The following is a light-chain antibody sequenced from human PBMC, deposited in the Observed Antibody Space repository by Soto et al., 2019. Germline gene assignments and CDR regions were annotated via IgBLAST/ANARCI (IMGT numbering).Light chain of an antibody. CDR3: QQYYSFPLT. CDR1: QGISIY. CDR2: AAT. Sequence: VISMTQSPSLLSASTVDRFPVSCKISQGISIYFPWYQQKPRNAPQLLIYAATTFQSAVPSRFSGSGSGTDFTLTIRCLRSEEFATYYCQQYYSFPLTFGGGTKGDIK. V-gene: IGKV1D-8*01. J-gene: IGKJ4*01.